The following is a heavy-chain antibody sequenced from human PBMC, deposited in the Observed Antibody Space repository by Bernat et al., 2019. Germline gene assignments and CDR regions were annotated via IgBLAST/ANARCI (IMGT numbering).Heavy chain of an antibody. D-gene: IGHD3-16*02. CDR3: ARDVHVWGSYRPFDY. V-gene: IGHV1-18*01. J-gene: IGHJ4*02. CDR2: ISAYNGNT. Sequence: QVQLAQSGAEVKKPGASVKFSCKASGYTFTSYGISWVRQAPGQGLEWMGWISAYNGNTNYAQKLQGRVTMTTDTSTSTAYMELRSLRSDDTAVYYCARDVHVWGSYRPFDYWGQGTLVNVSS. CDR1: GYTFTSYG.